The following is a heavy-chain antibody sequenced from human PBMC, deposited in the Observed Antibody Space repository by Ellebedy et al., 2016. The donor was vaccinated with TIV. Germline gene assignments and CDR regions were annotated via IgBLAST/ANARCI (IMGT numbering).Heavy chain of an antibody. CDR2: LTHTGRT. V-gene: IGHV4-59*13. Sequence: GSLRLSXTVSGGCFNSYYWTWIRQPPGKGLEWVGHLTHTGRTNYNPSLQSRVAISLDSSKTQFSLELNSVTAADTAVYFCAREWSAFDFWGQGRMVTVS. CDR3: AREWSAFDF. CDR1: GGCFNSYY. D-gene: IGHD2-8*01. J-gene: IGHJ3*01.